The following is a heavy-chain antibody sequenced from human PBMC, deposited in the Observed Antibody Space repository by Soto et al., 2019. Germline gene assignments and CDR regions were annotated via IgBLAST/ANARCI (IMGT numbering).Heavy chain of an antibody. CDR2: IYYSGRT. CDR3: ARQRTTVVTQAYFDH. CDR1: GESISSSSYY. D-gene: IGHD2-21*02. J-gene: IGHJ4*02. Sequence: SETLSLTCIVSGESISSSSYYWGWIRQPPGKGLEWIGSIYYSGRTYYNPSFKSRVTISIDTSKNQFSLKLSSVTAADTAVYYCARQRTTVVTQAYFDHWGQGALVTVSS. V-gene: IGHV4-39*01.